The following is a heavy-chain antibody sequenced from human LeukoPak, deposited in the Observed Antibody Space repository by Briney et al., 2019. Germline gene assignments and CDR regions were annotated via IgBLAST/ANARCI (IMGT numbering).Heavy chain of an antibody. CDR2: IGTYKGNT. CDR3: ARTPGMVVVKTFYCMDV. CDR1: GYSFISYG. D-gene: IGHD3-22*01. J-gene: IGHJ6*02. V-gene: IGHV1-18*01. Sequence: ASVKVSCKASGYSFISYGVHWGRQAPGQGLELMGWIGTYKGNTNYAQMFHGRVTMTTDTSTSTAYMELKNLRSDDTAVDYCARTPGMVVVKTFYCMDVWGQGTTVTVSS.